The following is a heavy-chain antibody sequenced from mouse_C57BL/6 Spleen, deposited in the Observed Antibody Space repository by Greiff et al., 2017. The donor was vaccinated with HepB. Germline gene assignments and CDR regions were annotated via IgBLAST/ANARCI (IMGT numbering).Heavy chain of an antibody. CDR3: AGTALMDY. J-gene: IGHJ4*01. D-gene: IGHD3-3*01. Sequence: QVQLQQPGAELVKPGASVKLSCKASGYTFTSYWMQWVKQRPGQGLEWIGEIDPSDSYTNYNQKFKGKATLTVDTSSSTAYMQLSSLTSEDSAVYYCAGTALMDYWGQGTSVTVSS. CDR1: GYTFTSYW. CDR2: IDPSDSYT. V-gene: IGHV1-50*01.